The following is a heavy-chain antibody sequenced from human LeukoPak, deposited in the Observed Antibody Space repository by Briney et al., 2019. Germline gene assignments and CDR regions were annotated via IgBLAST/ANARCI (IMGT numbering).Heavy chain of an antibody. Sequence: PGGSLRLSCAASGFTVSSNYMSWVRQAPGKGLEWVSGIYSGGSTYYADSVKGRFTNSRDNSKNTLYLQMNSLRAEDTAVYYCARSQGAFCGGDCYTLADDAFDIWGQGTMVTVSS. CDR3: ARSQGAFCGGDCYTLADDAFDI. V-gene: IGHV3-66*01. CDR2: IYSGGST. D-gene: IGHD2-21*01. CDR1: GFTVSSNY. J-gene: IGHJ3*02.